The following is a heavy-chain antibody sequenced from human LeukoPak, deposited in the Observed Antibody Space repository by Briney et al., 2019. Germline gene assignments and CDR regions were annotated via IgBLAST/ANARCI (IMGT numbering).Heavy chain of an antibody. CDR2: INPNSGGT. CDR3: ARGDGSSPAWTAFDI. Sequence: ASVKVSCKASGYTFTGYYMHWVRQAPGQGLEWMGWINPNSGGTNYAQKFQGRVTMTRDTSISTAYMELSRLRSDDTAVYYCARGDGSSPAWTAFDIWGQGTMVTVSS. V-gene: IGHV1-2*02. CDR1: GYTFTGYY. D-gene: IGHD6-6*01. J-gene: IGHJ3*02.